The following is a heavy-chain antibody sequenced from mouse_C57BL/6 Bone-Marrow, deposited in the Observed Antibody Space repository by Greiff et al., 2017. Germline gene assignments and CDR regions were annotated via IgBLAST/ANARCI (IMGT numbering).Heavy chain of an antibody. CDR1: GYTFTEYT. J-gene: IGHJ4*01. Sequence: VQLQQSGAELVKPGASVKLSCKASGYTFTEYTIHWVKQRSGQGLEWIGWFYPGSGSIKYNEKFKDKATLTADKSSSTVYMALSRLTSEDSAVYFCARHGGIYYGNYLDAMDYWGQGTSVTVSS. CDR3: ARHGGIYYGNYLDAMDY. V-gene: IGHV1-62-2*01. CDR2: FYPGSGSI. D-gene: IGHD2-1*01.